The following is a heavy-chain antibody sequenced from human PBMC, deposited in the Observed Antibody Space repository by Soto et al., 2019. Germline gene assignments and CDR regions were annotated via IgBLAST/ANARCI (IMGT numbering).Heavy chain of an antibody. CDR1: GCTFNNNG. Sequence: EVQLLESGGGLVQPGGSPRLSCAASGCTFNNNGMSWVRQAPGKGLEWVSTISSTGGTTYYADSVKGRFTISRDNSKNTMYVQMNSLRAEDTAVYYCARDRGYCSGGSCYWCFDLWGRGTLVTVSS. CDR3: ARDRGYCSGGSCYWCFDL. J-gene: IGHJ2*01. CDR2: ISSTGGTT. V-gene: IGHV3-23*01. D-gene: IGHD2-15*01.